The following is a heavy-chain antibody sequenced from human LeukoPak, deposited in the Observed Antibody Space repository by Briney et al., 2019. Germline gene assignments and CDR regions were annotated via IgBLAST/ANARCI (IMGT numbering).Heavy chain of an antibody. CDR3: ARDSPISGSYYGGLGY. J-gene: IGHJ4*02. CDR1: GYTFTSYY. CDR2: INPSGGST. D-gene: IGHD1-26*01. Sequence: ASVKVSCKASGYTFTSYYMHWVRQAPGQGLEWMGIINPSGGSTSYAQKFQGRVTMTRDTSTSTVYMELSSLRSEDTAVHYCARDSPISGSYYGGLGYWGQGTLVTVSS. V-gene: IGHV1-46*01.